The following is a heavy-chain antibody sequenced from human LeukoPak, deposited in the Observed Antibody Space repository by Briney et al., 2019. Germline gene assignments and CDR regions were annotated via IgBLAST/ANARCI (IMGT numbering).Heavy chain of an antibody. CDR3: VRYFTAVAPTLRLDY. Sequence: GGSLRLSRAASGFTFSSYSMNWVRQAPGKGLEWVATIKQDGRDKYYVDSVKGRFTISRDDAKNSLYLQMNSLRVEDTAVYHCVRYFTAVAPTLRLDYWGQGTLVTVSS. V-gene: IGHV3-7*03. D-gene: IGHD6-19*01. J-gene: IGHJ4*02. CDR1: GFTFSSYS. CDR2: IKQDGRDK.